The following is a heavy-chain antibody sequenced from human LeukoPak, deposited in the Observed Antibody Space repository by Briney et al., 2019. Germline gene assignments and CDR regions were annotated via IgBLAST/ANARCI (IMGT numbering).Heavy chain of an antibody. J-gene: IGHJ4*02. CDR2: INHSGST. V-gene: IGHV4-34*01. CDR3: ARFPGYDFWSGYYTYYFDY. Sequence: SETLSLTCAVYGGSFSGYYWSWIRQPPGKGLEWIGEINHSGSTNYNPSLKSRVTISVDTSKNQFSLKLSSVTAADTAVYHCARFPGYDFWSGYYTYYFDYWGQGTLVTVSS. CDR1: GGSFSGYY. D-gene: IGHD3-3*01.